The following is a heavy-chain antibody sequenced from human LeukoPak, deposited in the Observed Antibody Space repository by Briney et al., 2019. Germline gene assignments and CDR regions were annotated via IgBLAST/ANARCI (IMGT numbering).Heavy chain of an antibody. V-gene: IGHV4-4*07. J-gene: IGHJ4*02. CDR3: ARAIKSEHYGDYFDY. D-gene: IGHD4-17*01. CDR1: GGSISSYY. CDR2: IYTSGST. Sequence: SETLSLTCTVSGGSISSYYWSWIRQPAGQGLEWIGRIYTSGSTNYNPSLKSRVTMSVDTSKNQFSLKLSSVTAADTAVYYCARAIKSEHYGDYFDYWGQGTLVTVSS.